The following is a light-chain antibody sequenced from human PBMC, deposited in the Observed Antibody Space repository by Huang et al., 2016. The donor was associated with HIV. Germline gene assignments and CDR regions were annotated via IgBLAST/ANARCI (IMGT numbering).Light chain of an antibody. CDR3: QQYDSSPIFT. J-gene: IGKJ3*01. Sequence: EIVLTQSLGTVSLSPGERATLSCRASQSVSSKYLAWYQQKPGQAPRLLIYGASYRATGIPDRFSGSGSGTDFTLTISRLEPEDFAVYYCQQYDSSPIFTFGPGTKVDIK. CDR1: QSVSSKY. V-gene: IGKV3-20*01. CDR2: GAS.